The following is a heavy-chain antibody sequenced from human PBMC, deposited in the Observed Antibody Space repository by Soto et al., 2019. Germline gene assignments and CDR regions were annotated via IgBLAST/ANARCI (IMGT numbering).Heavy chain of an antibody. CDR2: IYYTGST. D-gene: IGHD7-27*01. V-gene: IGHV4-59*11. J-gene: IGHJ4*02. CDR3: ARSNWYSEY. Sequence: QVQLQESGPGLVKPSETLSLTCTVSGGSINNHNWSWIRQPPGKGLEWIGCIYYTGSTNYNPSLKSRVTISVDTSKNQFSLNLTSLTAADTAIYYCARSNWYSEYWGQGTLVTVSS. CDR1: GGSINNHN.